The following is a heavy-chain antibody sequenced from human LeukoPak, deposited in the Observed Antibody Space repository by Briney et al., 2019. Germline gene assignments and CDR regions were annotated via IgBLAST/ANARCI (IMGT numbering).Heavy chain of an antibody. V-gene: IGHV3-7*01. D-gene: IGHD3-9*01. J-gene: IGHJ5*02. CDR2: IKQDGSEK. CDR1: GFTFSTHW. Sequence: GGSLRLSCAASGFTFSTHWMHWVRQAPGKGLEWVANIKQDGSEKYYVDSVKGRFTISRDNAKSSLYLQMNSLRAEDTAVYYCGNFDVSPWGRGTLVTVSS. CDR3: GNFDVSP.